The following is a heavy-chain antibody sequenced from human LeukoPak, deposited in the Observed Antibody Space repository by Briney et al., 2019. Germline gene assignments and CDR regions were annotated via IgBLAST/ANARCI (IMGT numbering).Heavy chain of an antibody. V-gene: IGHV1-69*04. J-gene: IGHJ6*02. CDR3: ARDQGLTAPPPYGLDV. CDR1: GGTFSSSA. Sequence: SVNLSCKTSGGTFSSSAITCVRQAPGQGLEWMGRIIPVLNITTYAQKFQASVTITADTSTSTVYMELSSLRSEETAVYYCARDQGLTAPPPYGLDVWGQGTTVIVSS. CDR2: IIPVLNIT. D-gene: IGHD5-18*01.